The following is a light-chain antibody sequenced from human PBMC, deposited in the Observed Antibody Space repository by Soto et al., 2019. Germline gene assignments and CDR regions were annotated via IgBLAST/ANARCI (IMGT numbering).Light chain of an antibody. CDR2: EVS. CDR1: QSLLHSDGHTY. V-gene: IGKV2D-29*01. CDR3: VQTIQSPFT. J-gene: IGKJ5*01. Sequence: DIVMTQTPLSLSVTPAQPATISCKYSQSLLHSDGHTYFFWYLQRPGQPPHLLMYEVSHRFSGVPDRFRGSGSVTDFTLTISRVDAEDVGVYYCVQTIQSPFTFGQGTRLEI.